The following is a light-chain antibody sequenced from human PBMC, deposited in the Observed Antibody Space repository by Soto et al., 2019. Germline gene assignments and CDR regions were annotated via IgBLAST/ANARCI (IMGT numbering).Light chain of an antibody. CDR1: QTVSSSY. Sequence: EIVLTQSPGTLSLSPGERATLSCRASQTVSSSYLAWYQQKPGQAPRLLIYAASSRATGIPDRFSGSGSGTDFTLTISRLEPEDFAVYYCQQFGDSPRVTFGGGTKVEIK. J-gene: IGKJ4*01. CDR3: QQFGDSPRVT. CDR2: AAS. V-gene: IGKV3-20*01.